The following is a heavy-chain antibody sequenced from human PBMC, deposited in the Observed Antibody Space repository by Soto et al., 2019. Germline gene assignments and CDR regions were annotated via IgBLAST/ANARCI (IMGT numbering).Heavy chain of an antibody. D-gene: IGHD6-25*01. CDR1: PASVHDYY. CDR3: ASTSNAAPATGLDS. Sequence: PSETLSLTCNVFPASVHDYYWSWIRQTPGMRLGWIGFVHSGGSAVYNPSFTRRVIISLKTTKNQYSLTLTSLPVADSAVFYFASTSNAAPATGLDSWGQGALVTVSS. V-gene: IGHV4-59*02. J-gene: IGHJ4*02. CDR2: VHSGGSA.